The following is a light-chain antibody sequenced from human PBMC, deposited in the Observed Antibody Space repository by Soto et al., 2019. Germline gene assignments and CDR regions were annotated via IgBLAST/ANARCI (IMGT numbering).Light chain of an antibody. CDR3: QQYNNWPRT. CDR2: GAS. CDR1: HIVSSN. Sequence: EIVMTQSPATLSVSPGETATLSCRASHIVSSNLAWYQQKPGQAPRLLIFGASTRATGIPARFSGSGSGTEFTLTISSLQSEDFAVYYCQQYNNWPRTFGKGTKVEIK. J-gene: IGKJ1*01. V-gene: IGKV3-15*01.